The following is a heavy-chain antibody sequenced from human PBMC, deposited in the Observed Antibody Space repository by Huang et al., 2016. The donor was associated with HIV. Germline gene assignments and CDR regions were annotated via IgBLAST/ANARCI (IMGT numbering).Heavy chain of an antibody. D-gene: IGHD3-22*01. Sequence: QVQLQQWGAELLKPSETLSLTCAVSGGSFSGHYWTWIRQPPGRGLEWIGEISDSGITTYTPSLKSRVTISGDTSQSQFSLKLNSVTAADTAIYYCARMFKYDSGGYWGNDAFDIWGQGTMVTVSS. J-gene: IGHJ3*02. V-gene: IGHV4-34*02. CDR3: ARMFKYDSGGYWGNDAFDI. CDR2: ISDSGIT. CDR1: GGSFSGHY.